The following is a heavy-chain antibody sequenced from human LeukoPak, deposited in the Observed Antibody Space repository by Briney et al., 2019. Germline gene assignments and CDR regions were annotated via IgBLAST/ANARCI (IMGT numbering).Heavy chain of an antibody. Sequence: SETLSLTCTASGGSISSSSYYWGWIRQPPGKGLEWIGNIYYSRSTHYSPSLKSRVTISVDTSKNQFSLKLSSVTAADTAVYYCARGLSMIVVVVHDWYFDLWGRGTLVTVSS. J-gene: IGHJ2*01. CDR2: IYYSRST. V-gene: IGHV4-39*01. CDR3: ARGLSMIVVVVHDWYFDL. CDR1: GGSISSSSYY. D-gene: IGHD3-22*01.